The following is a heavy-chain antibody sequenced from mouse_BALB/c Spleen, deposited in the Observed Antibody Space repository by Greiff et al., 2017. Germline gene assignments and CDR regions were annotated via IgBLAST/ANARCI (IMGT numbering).Heavy chain of an antibody. V-gene: IGHV5-9-3*01. Sequence: EVKLMESGGGLVKPGGSLKLSCAASGFTFSSYAMSWVRQTPEKRLEWVATISSGGSYTYYPDSVKGRFTISRDNAKNTLYLQMSSLRSEDTAMYYCARQGVYSGSSYGAYYFDYWGQGTTLTVSS. CDR3: ARQGVYSGSSYGAYYFDY. D-gene: IGHD1-1*01. CDR1: GFTFSSYA. J-gene: IGHJ2*01. CDR2: ISSGGSYT.